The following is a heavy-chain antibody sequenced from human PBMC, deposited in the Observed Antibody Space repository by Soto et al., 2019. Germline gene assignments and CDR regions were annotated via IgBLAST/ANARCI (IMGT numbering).Heavy chain of an antibody. V-gene: IGHV1-18*01. J-gene: IGHJ4*02. D-gene: IGHD6-13*01. CDR2: ISGYNGYP. CDR3: ARGSAGALYDF. Sequence: QVQLVQSGAEVXKPGASVNVSCKTSGYIFTNYGVAWVRQAPAQGLELVAWISGYNGYPKYTQKFQGRVTVTTDTSTRTGYMELRNLRSDDTAVYYCARGSAGALYDFWGQGTLVTVSS. CDR1: GYIFTNYG.